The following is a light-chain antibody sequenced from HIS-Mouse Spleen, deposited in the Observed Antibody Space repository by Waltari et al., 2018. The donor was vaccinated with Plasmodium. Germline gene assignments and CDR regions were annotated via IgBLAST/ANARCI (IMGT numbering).Light chain of an antibody. CDR2: EVS. CDR3: SSYAGSNNVV. J-gene: IGLJ2*01. Sequence: QSALTQPPSASGSPGQSVTISCTGTSRDVGGYNYVSWYQQHPGKAPKRMIYEVSKRPSGVPDRFSGSKSGNTASLTVSGLQAEDEADYYCSSYAGSNNVVFGGGTKLTVL. CDR1: SRDVGGYNY. V-gene: IGLV2-8*01.